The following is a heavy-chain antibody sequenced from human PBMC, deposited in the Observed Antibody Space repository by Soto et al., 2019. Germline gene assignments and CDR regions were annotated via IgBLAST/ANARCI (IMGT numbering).Heavy chain of an antibody. CDR3: ARGTTRPIIVVPAARGYYFDY. V-gene: IGHV4-34*01. CDR2: INHSGST. Sequence: SETLSLTCAVYGGSFSGYYWSWIRQPPGKGLEWIGEINHSGSTNYNPSLKSRVTISVDTSKNQFSLKLSSVTAADTAVYYCARGTTRPIIVVPAARGYYFDYWGQGTLVTVSS. D-gene: IGHD2-2*01. J-gene: IGHJ4*02. CDR1: GGSFSGYY.